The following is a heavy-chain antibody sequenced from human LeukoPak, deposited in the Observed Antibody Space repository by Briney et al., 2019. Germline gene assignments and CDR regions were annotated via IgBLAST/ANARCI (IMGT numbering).Heavy chain of an antibody. D-gene: IGHD3-10*01. CDR3: ARDRGARGRGLA. V-gene: IGHV3-23*01. CDR1: GFTFSNYA. J-gene: IGHJ4*02. Sequence: GGSLRLSCAASGFTFSNYAMSWVRQAPGKGLEWVSAVSGSGGTTYYADSVKGRFTVSRDNAKNSVFLQMNSLRLEDTAVYYCARDRGARGRGLAWGQGTLVSVSS. CDR2: VSGSGGTT.